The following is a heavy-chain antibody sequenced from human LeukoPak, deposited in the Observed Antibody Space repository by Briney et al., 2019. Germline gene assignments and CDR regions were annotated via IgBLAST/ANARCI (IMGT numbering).Heavy chain of an antibody. D-gene: IGHD3-22*01. CDR1: GGSISSGDYY. CDR3: ARPYYYDSRIDP. V-gene: IGHV4-30-4*01. Sequence: SETLSLTCTVSGGSISSGDYYWSWIRQPPGKGLEWIGYMYYSGSTYYNPSLKSRATISVDTSKNQFSLKLSSVTAADTAVYYCARPYYYDSRIDPWGQGALVTVSS. CDR2: MYYSGST. J-gene: IGHJ5*02.